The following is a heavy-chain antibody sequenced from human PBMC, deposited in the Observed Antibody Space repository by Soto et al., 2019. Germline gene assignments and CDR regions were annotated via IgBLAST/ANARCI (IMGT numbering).Heavy chain of an antibody. J-gene: IGHJ3*02. Sequence: ASVKVSCKASGGTFSSYAISWVRQAPGQGLERMGWINPNSGGTNYAQKFQGRVTMTRDTSISTAYMELSRLRSDDTAVYYCARVRGIAARPGGAFDIWGQGTMVTVSS. CDR1: GGTFSSYA. CDR3: ARVRGIAARPGGAFDI. V-gene: IGHV1-2*02. CDR2: INPNSGGT. D-gene: IGHD6-6*01.